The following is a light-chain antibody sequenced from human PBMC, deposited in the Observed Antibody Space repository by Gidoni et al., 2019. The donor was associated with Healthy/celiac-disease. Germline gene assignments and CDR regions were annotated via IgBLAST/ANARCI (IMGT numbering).Light chain of an antibody. CDR3: QQYGSSRGFWT. Sequence: EIVLTQSPGTLSLSPGERATLSCRASQSVSSSYLAWYQQKPGQAPRLLIYGASSRATGIPDRFSGSGSGTDFTLTISRLDPEDFAVYYCQQYGSSRGFWTFGQGTKVEIK. CDR1: QSVSSSY. CDR2: GAS. J-gene: IGKJ1*01. V-gene: IGKV3-20*01.